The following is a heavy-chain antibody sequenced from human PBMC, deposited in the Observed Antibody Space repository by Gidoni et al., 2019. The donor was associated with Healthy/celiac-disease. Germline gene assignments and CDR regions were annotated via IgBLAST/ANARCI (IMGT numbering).Heavy chain of an antibody. CDR2: IIPIFGTA. J-gene: IGHJ6*02. Sequence: LEWMGGIIPIFGTANYAQKFQGRVTITADESTSTAYMELSSLRSEDTAVYYCARDRIRSGLGWTDTSSGTHYYYYYGMDVWGQGTTVTVSS. CDR3: ARDRIRSGLGWTDTSSGTHYYYYYGMDV. V-gene: IGHV1-69*01. D-gene: IGHD1-26*01.